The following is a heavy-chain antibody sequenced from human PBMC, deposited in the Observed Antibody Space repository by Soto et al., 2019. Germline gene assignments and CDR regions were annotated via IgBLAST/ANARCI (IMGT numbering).Heavy chain of an antibody. V-gene: IGHV4-39*01. CDR3: ARRVGGGPERLYFDY. CDR1: GGSISSSSYY. D-gene: IGHD3-10*01. Sequence: PSETLSLTCTVSGGSISSSSYYWGWIRQPPGKGLEWIGSIYYSGSTYYNPSLKSRVTISVDTSKNQFSLKLSSVIAADTAVYYCARRVGGGPERLYFDYWGQGTLVTVSS. CDR2: IYYSGST. J-gene: IGHJ4*02.